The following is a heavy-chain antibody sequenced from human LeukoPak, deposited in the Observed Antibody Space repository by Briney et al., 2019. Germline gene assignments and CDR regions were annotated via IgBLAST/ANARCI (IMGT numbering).Heavy chain of an antibody. CDR2: IYHSGVT. J-gene: IGHJ4*01. D-gene: IGHD1-26*01. Sequence: SETLPLTCTVSGYSITSDYYWGWIRQSPGKGLEWIGSIYHSGVTYFNPSLKSRITLSIDTSKNQFSLQLSSVTAADTALYYCVRSGPYIKEGFDYWGQGTLVTVSS. CDR3: VRSGPYIKEGFDY. V-gene: IGHV4-38-2*02. CDR1: GYSITSDYY.